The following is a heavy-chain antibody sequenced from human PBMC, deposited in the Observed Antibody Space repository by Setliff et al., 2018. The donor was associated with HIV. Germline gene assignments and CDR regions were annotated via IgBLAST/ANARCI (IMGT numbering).Heavy chain of an antibody. CDR1: GFTSSSHA. Sequence: PGGSLRLSCAASGFTSSSHAMSWVRQAPGKGLEWVSAISGSGGSTYYADSVKGRFTISRDNVKNTLFLQMNSLRAEDTAVYYCVRRWYESSGYYLFDLWGQGTLVTVSS. V-gene: IGHV3-23*01. D-gene: IGHD3-22*01. J-gene: IGHJ4*02. CDR3: VRRWYESSGYYLFDL. CDR2: ISGSGGST.